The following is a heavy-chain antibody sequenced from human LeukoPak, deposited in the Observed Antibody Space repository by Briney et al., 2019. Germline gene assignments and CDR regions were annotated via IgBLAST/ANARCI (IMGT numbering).Heavy chain of an antibody. V-gene: IGHV4-59*01. D-gene: IGHD5-18*01. Sequence: TSETLSLTCTVSGGSISSYYWSWIRQPPGKGLEWIGYIYYSGSTNYNPSLKSRVTISVDTSKNQFSLKLSSLTAADTAVYYCGRGRGYSYGYPQDYWGQGTLGTLPS. J-gene: IGHJ4*02. CDR1: GGSISSYY. CDR3: GRGRGYSYGYPQDY. CDR2: IYYSGST.